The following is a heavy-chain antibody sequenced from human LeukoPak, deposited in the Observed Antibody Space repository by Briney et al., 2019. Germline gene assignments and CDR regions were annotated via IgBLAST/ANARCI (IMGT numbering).Heavy chain of an antibody. CDR1: GYSISSGYC. J-gene: IGHJ4*02. CDR2: IYHSGSA. D-gene: IGHD6-19*01. CDR3: ASSGWLYYFDY. V-gene: IGHV4-38-2*02. Sequence: PSETLSLTCTVSGYSISSGYCWGWIRQPPGKGLEWIGSIYHSGSAYYNPSLKSRVTISVDTSKNQFSLKLSSVTAADTAVYYCASSGWLYYFDYWGQGTLVTVSS.